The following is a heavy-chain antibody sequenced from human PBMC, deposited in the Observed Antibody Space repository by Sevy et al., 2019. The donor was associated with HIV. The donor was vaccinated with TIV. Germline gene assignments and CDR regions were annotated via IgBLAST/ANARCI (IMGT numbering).Heavy chain of an antibody. CDR2: LYPSGST. D-gene: IGHD1-26*01. CDR1: GASIGSGNYY. J-gene: IGHJ5*02. Sequence: SETLSLTCTVSGASIGSGNYYWSWIRQPAGKGLEWIGRLYPSGSTNYNPSFKSRLTISGDASKNQFSPKLSSVTAADTAVYYCAREELIVGARRVYNWFDPWGQGTLVTVSS. CDR3: AREELIVGARRVYNWFDP. V-gene: IGHV4-61*02.